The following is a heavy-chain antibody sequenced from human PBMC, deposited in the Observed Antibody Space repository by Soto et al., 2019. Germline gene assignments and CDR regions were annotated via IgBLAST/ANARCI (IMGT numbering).Heavy chain of an antibody. Sequence: QVQLVESGGGVVQPGRSLRLSCAASGFTFSSYGMHWVRQAPGKGLEWVAVISYDGSNKYYADSVKGRFTISRDNSKNTLYLQMNSLRAEDTAVYYCARSIAVAGTHEYYFDYWGQGTLVTVSS. V-gene: IGHV3-30*03. J-gene: IGHJ4*02. CDR2: ISYDGSNK. D-gene: IGHD6-19*01. CDR3: ARSIAVAGTHEYYFDY. CDR1: GFTFSSYG.